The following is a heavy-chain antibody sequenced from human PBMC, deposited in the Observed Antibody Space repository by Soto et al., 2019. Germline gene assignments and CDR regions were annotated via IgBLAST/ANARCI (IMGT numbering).Heavy chain of an antibody. V-gene: IGHV1-2*02. CDR3: ARDRAYRSSWYQGRAGFDP. J-gene: IGHJ5*02. CDR1: GYTFTGYY. CDR2: INPNSGGT. D-gene: IGHD6-13*01. Sequence: ASVKVSCKASGYTFTGYYMHWVRQAPGQGLEWMGWINPNSGGTNYAQKFQGRVTMTRDTSISTAYMELSRLRSDDTAVYYCARDRAYRSSWYQGRAGFDPWGQGTLVTVSS.